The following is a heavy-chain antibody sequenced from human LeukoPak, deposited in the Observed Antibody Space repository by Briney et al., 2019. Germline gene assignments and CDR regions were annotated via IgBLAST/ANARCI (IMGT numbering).Heavy chain of an antibody. CDR3: ARDQALGGSYTPLVYFDY. V-gene: IGHV1-2*02. CDR1: GYTFTGYY. CDR2: INPNSGGT. D-gene: IGHD1-26*01. Sequence: ASVKVSCKASGYTFTGYYMHWVRQAPGQGLEWMGLINPNSGGTNYAQKFQGRVTMTRDTSISTAYMELSRLRSDDTAVYYCARDQALGGSYTPLVYFDYWGQGTLVTVSS. J-gene: IGHJ4*02.